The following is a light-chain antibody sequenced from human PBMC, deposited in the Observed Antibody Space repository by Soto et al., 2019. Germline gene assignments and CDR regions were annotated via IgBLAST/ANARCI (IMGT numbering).Light chain of an antibody. J-gene: IGKJ3*01. CDR2: GAS. CDR3: QQYDSSPFT. Sequence: EIVLTQSPGTLSLSPGDRATLSCRASPSISSNYLAWYQQKPGQAPRLLISGASIRATGIPDRFSGSASGTDFTLTISSLETEDFAVFYCQQYDSSPFTFGPGTKVDFK. V-gene: IGKV3-20*01. CDR1: PSISSNY.